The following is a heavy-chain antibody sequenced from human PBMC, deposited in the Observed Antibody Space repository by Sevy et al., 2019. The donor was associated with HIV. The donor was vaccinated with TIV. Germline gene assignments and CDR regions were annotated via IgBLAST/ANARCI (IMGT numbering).Heavy chain of an antibody. CDR2: ISSSSSYT. CDR1: GFTFSDYY. V-gene: IGHV3-11*06. CDR3: ARDKGITMTEDAFDI. J-gene: IGHJ3*02. Sequence: GGSLRLSCAASGFTFSDYYMGWIRQAPGKGLEWVSYISSSSSYTNYADSVKGRFTISRDNAKNSLYLQMNSLRAEDTAVYYCARDKGITMTEDAFDIWGQGTMVTVSS. D-gene: IGHD3-22*01.